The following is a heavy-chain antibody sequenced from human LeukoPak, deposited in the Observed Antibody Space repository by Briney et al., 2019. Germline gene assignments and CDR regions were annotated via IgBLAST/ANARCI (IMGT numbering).Heavy chain of an antibody. CDR3: AKQGYESSGHYYNY. Sequence: PRGSLRPSRAASGFTLSSQAMSWVRQAPGQGLGGGSAISGSGGSTYYADSVKRLFTISRDNTENTLFLQMNSLRAEDTAVYYCAKQGYESSGHYYNYWGQGTLVTVSS. D-gene: IGHD3-22*01. CDR2: ISGSGGST. CDR1: GFTLSSQA. J-gene: IGHJ4*02. V-gene: IGHV3-23*01.